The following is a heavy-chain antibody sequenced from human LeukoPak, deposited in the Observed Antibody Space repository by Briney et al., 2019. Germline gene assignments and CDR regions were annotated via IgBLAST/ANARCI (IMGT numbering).Heavy chain of an antibody. V-gene: IGHV3-66*01. CDR1: GFTVSSNY. CDR3: ARVPILTGYTRTYYFDY. J-gene: IGHJ4*02. Sequence: PGGSLRLSCAASGFTVSSNYISWVRQAPGKGLEWVSVIYSGGSTYYADSVKGRFTISRDNSKNTLYLQMNSLRAEDTAVYYCARVPILTGYTRTYYFDYWGQGTLVTVSS. D-gene: IGHD3-9*01. CDR2: IYSGGST.